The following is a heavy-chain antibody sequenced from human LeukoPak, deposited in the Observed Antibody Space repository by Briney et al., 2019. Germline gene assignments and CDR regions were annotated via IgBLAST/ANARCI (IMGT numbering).Heavy chain of an antibody. V-gene: IGHV3-48*03. Sequence: GGSLRLSCAASGFSFSRHEMNWVRQAPGKGLEWLSYISSSGTTIYYADSVEGRFTISRDNAKNSLYLQMNSLRAEDTAVYYCARDGVLDWHYVFDYWGQGTLVTVSS. CDR2: ISSSGTTI. CDR1: GFSFSRHE. D-gene: IGHD3-10*02. J-gene: IGHJ4*02. CDR3: ARDGVLDWHYVFDY.